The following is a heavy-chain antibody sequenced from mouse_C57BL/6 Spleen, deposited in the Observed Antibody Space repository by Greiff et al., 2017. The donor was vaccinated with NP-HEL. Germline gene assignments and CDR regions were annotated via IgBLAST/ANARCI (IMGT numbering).Heavy chain of an antibody. CDR3: ARYTHYYGSSYWYFDV. CDR1: GYTFTSYW. Sequence: QVQLQQPGAELVRPGTSVKLSCKASGYTFTSYWMHWVKQRPGQGLEWIGVIDPSDSYTNYNQKFKGKATLTVDTSSRTAYMQLSSLTAEDSAVYYCARYTHYYGSSYWYFDVWGTGTTVTVSS. CDR2: IDPSDSYT. D-gene: IGHD1-1*01. V-gene: IGHV1-59*01. J-gene: IGHJ1*03.